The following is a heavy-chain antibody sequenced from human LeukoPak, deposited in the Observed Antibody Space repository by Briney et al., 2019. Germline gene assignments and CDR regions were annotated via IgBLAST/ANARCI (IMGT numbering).Heavy chain of an antibody. V-gene: IGHV4-34*01. J-gene: IGHJ4*02. CDR2: INHSGST. D-gene: IGHD1-26*01. CDR3: ASFLRSGSYDRGVGY. CDR1: GGSFSGYY. Sequence: SETLSLTCAVYGGSFSGYYWSWIRQPPGKGLEWIGEINHSGSTNYNPSLKSRVTISVDTSKNQFSLKLSSVTAADTAVYYRASFLRSGSYDRGVGYWGQGTLVTVSS.